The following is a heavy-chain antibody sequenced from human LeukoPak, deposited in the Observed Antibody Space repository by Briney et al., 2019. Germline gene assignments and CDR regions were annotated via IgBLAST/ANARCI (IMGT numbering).Heavy chain of an antibody. J-gene: IGHJ4*02. V-gene: IGHV4-34*01. Sequence: PSETLSLTCAVYGGSFSGYYWSWIRQPPGKGLEWIGEINHSGSTNYNPSLKSRVTISVDTSKNQFSLKLSSVTAADTAVYYCARRGYSYGQYYFDYWGQGTLVTVSS. CDR1: GGSFSGYY. CDR3: ARRGYSYGQYYFDY. CDR2: INHSGST. D-gene: IGHD5-18*01.